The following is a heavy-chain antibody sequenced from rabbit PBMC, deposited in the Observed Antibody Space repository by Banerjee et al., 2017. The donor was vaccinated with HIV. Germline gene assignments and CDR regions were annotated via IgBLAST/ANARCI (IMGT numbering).Heavy chain of an antibody. CDR1: GFSFSNKYV. J-gene: IGHJ4*01. CDR3: ARGAGYNYGYDGYAYATYFNL. D-gene: IGHD6-1*01. CDR2: INTSSGNT. V-gene: IGHV1S45*01. Sequence: QEQLEESGGDLVKPEGSLTLTCTASGFSFSNKYVMCWVRQAPGKGLEWIGCINTSSGNTVYATWAKGRFTISKTSWTTVTLQMTSLTAADTATYFCARGAGYNYGYDGYAYATYFNLWGQGTLVTVS.